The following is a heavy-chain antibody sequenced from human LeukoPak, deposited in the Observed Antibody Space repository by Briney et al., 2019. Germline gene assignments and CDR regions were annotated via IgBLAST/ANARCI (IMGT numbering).Heavy chain of an antibody. CDR1: GGSISRYY. V-gene: IGHV4-59*01. J-gene: IGHJ6*02. CDR3: ARRGYSYGYDYYGMDV. CDR2: IYYSGST. Sequence: SSETLSLTCTVSGGSISRYYWSWIRQPPGKGLEWIGYIYYSGSTNYNPSLKSRVTISVDTSKNQFSLKLSSVTAADTAVYYCARRGYSYGYDYYGMDVWGQGTTVTVSS. D-gene: IGHD5-18*01.